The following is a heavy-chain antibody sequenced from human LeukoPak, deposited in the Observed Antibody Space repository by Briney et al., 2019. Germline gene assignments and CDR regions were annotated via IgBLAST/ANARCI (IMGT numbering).Heavy chain of an antibody. V-gene: IGHV4-39*07. CDR1: GGSISSYY. D-gene: IGHD4-17*01. CDR3: VRDDFGDYTRRFDP. Sequence: SETLSLTCTVSGGSISSYYWGWIRQPPGRGLEWIASINDGGSTYCNPSLKSRVTMSVDTSKNQFSLRLSSVTAADTAMYYCVRDDFGDYTRRFDPWGQGTLVTVSS. CDR2: INDGGST. J-gene: IGHJ5*02.